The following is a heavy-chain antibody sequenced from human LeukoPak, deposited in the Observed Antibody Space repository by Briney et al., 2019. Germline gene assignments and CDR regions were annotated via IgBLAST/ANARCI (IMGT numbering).Heavy chain of an antibody. CDR1: GFTFSSYW. J-gene: IGHJ4*02. D-gene: IGHD3-3*01. Sequence: PGGSLRLSCAASGFTFSSYWMSWVRQAPGKGLEWVANIKQDGSEKYYVDSVKGRSTISRDNAKNSLYLQMNSLRAEDTAVYYCASQSGDFWSGYSPYYFDYWGQGTLVTVSS. CDR2: IKQDGSEK. CDR3: ASQSGDFWSGYSPYYFDY. V-gene: IGHV3-7*01.